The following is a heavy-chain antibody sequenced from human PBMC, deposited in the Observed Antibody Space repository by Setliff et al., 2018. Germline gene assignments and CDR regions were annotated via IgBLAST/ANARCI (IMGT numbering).Heavy chain of an antibody. Sequence: GGSLRLSCAASGFTFGSYSMNWVRQAPGKGLEWVSYISSSSSTIYYADSVRGRFTISRDISKNTLYLQMNSLRPEDTAVYYCARGGDYCGGECYIPPPDSYWGQGTLVTVSS. D-gene: IGHD2-21*01. J-gene: IGHJ4*02. CDR2: ISSSSSTI. CDR1: GFTFGSYS. CDR3: ARGGDYCGGECYIPPPDSY. V-gene: IGHV3-48*01.